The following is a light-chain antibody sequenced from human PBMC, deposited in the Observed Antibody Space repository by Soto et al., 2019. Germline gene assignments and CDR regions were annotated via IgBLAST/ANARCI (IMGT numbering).Light chain of an antibody. CDR3: CSYEGDYAFV. Sequence: QSALIQPRSVSGSPGQSVTISCTGTSSDVGVYKYVSWYRQHPGKAPKLMIYDVITRPSGVPDRFSGSKSGNTDSLTISGLQAEDEAYYYCCSYEGDYAFVFGSGTKLTVL. CDR1: SSDVGVYKY. CDR2: DVI. J-gene: IGLJ1*01. V-gene: IGLV2-11*01.